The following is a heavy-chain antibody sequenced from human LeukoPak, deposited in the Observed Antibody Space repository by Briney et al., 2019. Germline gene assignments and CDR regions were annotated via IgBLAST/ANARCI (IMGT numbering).Heavy chain of an antibody. CDR3: VKGAAVSGTWGVDY. Sequence: GGSLRLSCSASGFTFSSYSIHWVRQAPGKGLEYVSVINNNGGKTYYADSVKDRFTVSRDNSKNTLYLQMNSLKTEDTAVYYCVKGAAVSGTWGVDYWGQGTLVTVSS. CDR1: GFTFSSYS. CDR2: INNNGGKT. D-gene: IGHD6-19*01. V-gene: IGHV3-64D*06. J-gene: IGHJ4*02.